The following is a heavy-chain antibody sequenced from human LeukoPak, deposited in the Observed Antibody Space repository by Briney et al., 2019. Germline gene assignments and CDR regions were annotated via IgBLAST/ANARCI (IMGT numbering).Heavy chain of an antibody. Sequence: GGSLKLSCVASEFTFSSYWMHWVRQAPGKGPVWVSRIDSDGSSTTYADSVKGRFTISRDNAKNTLYLQMNSLRAEDTAVYYCARGRTYYYYGMDVWGQGTTVIVSS. CDR1: EFTFSSYW. V-gene: IGHV3-74*01. CDR2: IDSDGSST. J-gene: IGHJ6*02. CDR3: ARGRTYYYYGMDV.